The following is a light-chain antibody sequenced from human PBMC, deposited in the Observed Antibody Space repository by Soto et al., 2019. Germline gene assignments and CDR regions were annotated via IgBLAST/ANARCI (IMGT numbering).Light chain of an antibody. CDR2: GNS. V-gene: IGLV1-40*01. Sequence: QSVLTQPPSVSGAPGQRVTISFTGSSSNIGAGYDVHWYQQLPGTAPKRFIYGNSNRPSVVPVRFSGSKSAPSASLPITGLQAEDEADYYCQSYDSSLSGSWVFGGGTKLTVL. CDR3: QSYDSSLSGSWV. CDR1: SSNIGAGYD. J-gene: IGLJ3*02.